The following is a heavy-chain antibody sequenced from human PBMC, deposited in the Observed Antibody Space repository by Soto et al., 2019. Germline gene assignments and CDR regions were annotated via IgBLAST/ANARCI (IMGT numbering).Heavy chain of an antibody. V-gene: IGHV1-69*04. J-gene: IGHJ4*02. CDR1: GGTFSSYT. CDR2: IIPILGIA. Sequence: ASVKVSCKASGGTFSSYTISWVRQAPGQGLEWMGRIIPILGIANYAQKFQGRVTITADKSTSTAYMELSSLRSEDTAVYYCARDTSYGRIFDYWGQGTLVTVSS. CDR3: ARDTSYGRIFDY. D-gene: IGHD5-18*01.